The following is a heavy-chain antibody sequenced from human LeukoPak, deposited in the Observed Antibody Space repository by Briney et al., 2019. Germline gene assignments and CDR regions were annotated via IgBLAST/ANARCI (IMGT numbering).Heavy chain of an antibody. J-gene: IGHJ4*02. CDR2: ISSSSSYI. V-gene: IGHV3-21*01. Sequence: GGSLRLSCAASGFTFSSYSMNWVRQAPGKGLEWVSSISSSSSYIYYADSVKGRFTISRDNAKNSLYLQMNSLRAEDTAVYYCASRYSSGWYVVYWGQGTLATVSS. CDR1: GFTFSSYS. D-gene: IGHD6-19*01. CDR3: ASRYSSGWYVVY.